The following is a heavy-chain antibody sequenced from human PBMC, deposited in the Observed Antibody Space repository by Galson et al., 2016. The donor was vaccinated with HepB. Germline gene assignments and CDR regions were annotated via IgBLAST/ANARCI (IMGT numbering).Heavy chain of an antibody. CDR3: ARDSRDISSAFDI. Sequence: SCKASGGTFSQDGFSWVRLAPGQGLEWMGRITPIFGTTDYAKKFRGRVTFTADESTSTAYMELSSLRSEDTAIYYCARDSRDISSAFDIWGQGTMVTVSS. D-gene: IGHD2-21*01. V-gene: IGHV1-69*15. J-gene: IGHJ3*02. CDR1: GGTFSQDG. CDR2: ITPIFGTT.